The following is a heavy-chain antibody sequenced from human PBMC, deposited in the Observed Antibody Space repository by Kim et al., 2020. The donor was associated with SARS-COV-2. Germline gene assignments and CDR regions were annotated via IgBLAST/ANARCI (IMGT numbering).Heavy chain of an antibody. CDR2: IYPGDSDT. V-gene: IGHV5-51*01. D-gene: IGHD1-26*01. J-gene: IGHJ4*02. Sequence: GESLKISCKASEYTFNNYWIGWVRQMPGKGLQWLGIIYPGDSDTQYNPSVQGQVTISADWSLTTAYLQWSSLTASDTAIYYCARAPSGTFSPYYFAYWAQ. CDR3: ARAPSGTFSPYYFAY. CDR1: EYTFNNYW.